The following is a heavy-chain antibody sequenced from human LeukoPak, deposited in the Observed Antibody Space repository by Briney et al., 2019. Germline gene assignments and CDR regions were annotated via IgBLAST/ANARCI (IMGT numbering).Heavy chain of an antibody. CDR3: ARARARATVTTSLFDY. Sequence: PSETLSLTCTVSGGSISSYYWSWIRQPPGKGLEWIGYIYYSGSTNYNPSLKSRVTISVDTSKNQFSLKLSSVTAADTAVYYCARARARATVTTSLFDYWGQGTLVTVSS. CDR1: GGSISSYY. CDR2: IYYSGST. V-gene: IGHV4-59*01. D-gene: IGHD4-17*01. J-gene: IGHJ4*02.